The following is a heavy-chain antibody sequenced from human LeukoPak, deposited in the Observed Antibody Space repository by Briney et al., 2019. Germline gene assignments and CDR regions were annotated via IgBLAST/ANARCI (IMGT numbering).Heavy chain of an antibody. J-gene: IGHJ5*02. Sequence: ASVKVSCKASGYTFINFGISWVRQAPGQGLEWMGWISTYNGNTEYAKEFQGRVTMTTDTSTSTAYMELRSLRSDDTAVYYCARYCTSATCYAFDPWGQGSLVTVSS. CDR2: ISTYNGNT. CDR3: ARYCTSATCYAFDP. V-gene: IGHV1-18*01. CDR1: GYTFINFG. D-gene: IGHD2-2*01.